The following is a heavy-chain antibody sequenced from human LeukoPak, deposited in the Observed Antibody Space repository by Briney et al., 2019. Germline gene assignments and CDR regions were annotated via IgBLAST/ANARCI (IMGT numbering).Heavy chain of an antibody. CDR2: IGVGGTT. V-gene: IGHV3-23*01. Sequence: AGGSLRLSCVASGFTFSSYGMNWVRQAPGKGLEWVSGIGVGGTTYYADSVKGRCTISRDTYKTTLYLQMNSLRAEETAVYYCANSQGYYESWGQGTLVTVSS. CDR1: GFTFSSYG. J-gene: IGHJ5*02. CDR3: ANSQGYYES. D-gene: IGHD3-22*01.